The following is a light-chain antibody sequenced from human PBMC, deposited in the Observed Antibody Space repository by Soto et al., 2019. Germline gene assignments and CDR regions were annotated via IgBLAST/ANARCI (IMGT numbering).Light chain of an antibody. V-gene: IGLV1-44*01. J-gene: IGLJ2*01. CDR3: AAWDDSFYVV. CDR2: SNN. Sequence: QSVLTQPPSASGTPGQRVTISCSGSSSNIGSNTVNWYQQLPGTAPKLLIYSNNQRPSGVPDRFSGSKSGTSASLAISGLQSGDEADYYCAAWDDSFYVVFGGGTKVTVL. CDR1: SSNIGSNT.